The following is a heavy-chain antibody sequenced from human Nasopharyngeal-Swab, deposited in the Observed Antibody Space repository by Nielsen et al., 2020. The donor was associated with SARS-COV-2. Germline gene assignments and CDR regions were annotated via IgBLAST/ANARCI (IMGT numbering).Heavy chain of an antibody. Sequence: GGSLRLSCAASGFRFSSYAMSWVRQAPGKGLEWVSAISASGASTYYADSVKGRFTISRDAAKNTPYLQMNSLRAEDTAVYFCAKNRGDYTSAEILYWGQGTLVTVSS. CDR2: ISASGAST. V-gene: IGHV3-23*01. D-gene: IGHD4-17*01. J-gene: IGHJ4*02. CDR1: GFRFSSYA. CDR3: AKNRGDYTSAEILY.